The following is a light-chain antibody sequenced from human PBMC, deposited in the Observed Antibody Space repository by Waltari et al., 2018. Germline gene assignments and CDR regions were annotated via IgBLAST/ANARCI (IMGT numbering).Light chain of an antibody. CDR1: SSDVGGSDY. V-gene: IGLV2-11*01. CDR3: CAYTGNFWV. J-gene: IGLJ3*02. CDR2: DVR. Sequence: SALTQPRSVSGSPGQSVTISCTGSSSDVGGSDYVSWYQQHPGKAPELMIFDVRKRPSGVPDRFSGSKSGNTASLTISGLQADDEADYYCCAYTGNFWVFGGGTELIVL.